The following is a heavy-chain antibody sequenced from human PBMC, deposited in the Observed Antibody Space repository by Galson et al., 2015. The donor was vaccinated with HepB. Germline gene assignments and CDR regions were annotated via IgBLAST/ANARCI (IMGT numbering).Heavy chain of an antibody. D-gene: IGHD1-7*01. CDR1: GFTFSSYG. V-gene: IGHV3-30*18. CDR3: AKEEKLGTFAY. CDR2: ISYDGSNK. J-gene: IGHJ4*02. Sequence: SLRLSCAASGFTFSSYGMHWVRQAPGKGLEWVAVISYDGSNKYYADSVKGRFTISRDNSKNTLYLQMNSLRAEDTAVYYCAKEEKLGTFAYWGQGTLVTVSS.